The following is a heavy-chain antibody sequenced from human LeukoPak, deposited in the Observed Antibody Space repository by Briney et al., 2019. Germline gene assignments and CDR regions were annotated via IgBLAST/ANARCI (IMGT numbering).Heavy chain of an antibody. J-gene: IGHJ5*02. V-gene: IGHV4-61*02. CDR3: VREFDYEGVDP. CDR2: IHTTGRT. D-gene: IGHD4-17*01. Sequence: PSETLSLTCSISGGSISSGDHYWTWIRQPAGTELEWIGRIHTTGRTNYNPSLKSRVYISVDTSKNQFSLELSSLTAADTAVYYCVREFDYEGVDPWGQGTLVTVSS. CDR1: GGSISSGDHY.